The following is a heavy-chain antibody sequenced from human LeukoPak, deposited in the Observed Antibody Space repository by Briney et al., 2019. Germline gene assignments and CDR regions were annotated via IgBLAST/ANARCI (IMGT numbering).Heavy chain of an antibody. D-gene: IGHD6-13*01. CDR2: IIPIFGTA. J-gene: IGHJ4*02. CDR3: ARALIAGSWGFDF. CDR1: GYTFTSYD. Sequence: EASVKVSCKASGYTFTSYDINWVRQAPGQGLEWMGGIIPIFGTANYAQKFQGRVTTTTDESTSTAYMELSSLRSEDTAVYYCARALIAGSWGFDFWGQGTLVTGSP. V-gene: IGHV1-69*05.